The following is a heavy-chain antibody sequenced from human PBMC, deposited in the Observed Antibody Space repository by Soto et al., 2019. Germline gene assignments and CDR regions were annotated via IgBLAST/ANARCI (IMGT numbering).Heavy chain of an antibody. CDR3: ARSLTEGYCTITGCYTRPLYGMDV. D-gene: IGHD2-2*02. V-gene: IGHV1-2*02. Sequence: GASVKVSCKASGYTFSGYYIHWLRQAPGQGLEWMGWINPNSGGTNYAQKFQGRVTVTRDTPTSTAYMGLSRLTSDDTAVYYCARSLTEGYCTITGCYTRPLYGMDVWGQGTTVTVSS. CDR1: GYTFSGYY. CDR2: INPNSGGT. J-gene: IGHJ6*02.